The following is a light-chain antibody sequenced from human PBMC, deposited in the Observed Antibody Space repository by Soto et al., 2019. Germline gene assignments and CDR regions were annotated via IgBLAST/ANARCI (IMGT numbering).Light chain of an antibody. J-gene: IGLJ3*02. CDR3: SSYTTRRTWV. Sequence: QSALTQPASVSGSPGQSITLSCSGTSSDVGNYNYVSWYQHHPGKAPKLMIYEVSYRTSGVYVGFSGSKSGNTASLTISGLHAEDEANYYCSSYTTRRTWVFGGGTKLTVL. CDR2: EVS. V-gene: IGLV2-14*01. CDR1: SSDVGNYNY.